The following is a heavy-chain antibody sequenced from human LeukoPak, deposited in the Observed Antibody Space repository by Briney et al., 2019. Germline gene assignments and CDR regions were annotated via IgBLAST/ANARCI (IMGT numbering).Heavy chain of an antibody. J-gene: IGHJ5*02. CDR2: INHSGST. CDR3: ARARCSGGSCYWRVSWFDP. D-gene: IGHD2-15*01. Sequence: PSETLSLTCAVYGGSFSGYYWSWIRQPPGKGLEWIGEINHSGSTNYNPSLKSRVTISVDTSKNQFSLKLSSVTAADTAVYYCARARCSGGSCYWRVSWFDPWGQGTLVTVSS. CDR1: GGSFSGYY. V-gene: IGHV4-34*01.